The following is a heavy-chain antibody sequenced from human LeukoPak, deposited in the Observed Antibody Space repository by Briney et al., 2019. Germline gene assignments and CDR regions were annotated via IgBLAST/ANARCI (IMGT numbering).Heavy chain of an antibody. D-gene: IGHD2-2*02. V-gene: IGHV1-69*05. CDR2: IIPIFGTA. CDR3: ARGYCSSTSCYTLDY. CDR1: GGTFSSYA. Sequence: SVKVSCKASGGTFSSYAISWVRQAPGQGLEWMGGIIPIFGTANYAQKFQGRVTITTDESTSTAYMELSSLRSGDTAVYYCARGYCSSTSCYTLDYWGQGTLVTVSS. J-gene: IGHJ4*02.